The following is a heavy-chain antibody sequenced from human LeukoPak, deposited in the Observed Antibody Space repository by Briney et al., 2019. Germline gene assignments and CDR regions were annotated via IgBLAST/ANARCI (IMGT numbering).Heavy chain of an antibody. CDR2: IKKTGSET. CDR3: ARGGYYYDSSGGAFDI. Sequence: GGSLRLSCAASGFTFSHFWMSWVRQAPGKGLEWVAYIKKTGSETYYVDSVKGRFTITRDNTRNSLFLQMYSLRAEDTAVYFCARGGYYYDSSGGAFDIWGQGTMVTVSS. D-gene: IGHD3-22*01. V-gene: IGHV3-7*01. CDR1: GFTFSHFW. J-gene: IGHJ3*02.